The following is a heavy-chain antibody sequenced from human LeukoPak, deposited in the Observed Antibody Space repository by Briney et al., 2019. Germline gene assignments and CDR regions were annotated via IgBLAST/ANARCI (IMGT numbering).Heavy chain of an antibody. V-gene: IGHV1-69*01. CDR3: ARAPLLAAAGTRGFDY. D-gene: IGHD6-13*01. CDR2: IIPIFGTA. Sequence: SVMVSCKASGGTFSSYAISWVRQAPGQGLEWMGGIIPIFGTANYAQKFQGRVTITADESTSTAYMELSSLRSEDTAVYYCARAPLLAAAGTRGFDYWGQGTLVTVSS. CDR1: GGTFSSYA. J-gene: IGHJ4*02.